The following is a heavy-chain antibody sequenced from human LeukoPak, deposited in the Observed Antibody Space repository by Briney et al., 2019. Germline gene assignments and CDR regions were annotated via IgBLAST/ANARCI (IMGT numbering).Heavy chain of an antibody. V-gene: IGHV4-34*01. CDR1: GGSFSGYY. D-gene: IGHD6-13*01. CDR3: ARGLNIAAAGAYYFDY. CDR2: INHSGST. J-gene: IGHJ4*02. Sequence: KSSETLSLTCAVYGGSFSGYYWSWVRQPPGKGLEWIGEINHSGSTNYNPSLKSRVTISVDTSKNQFSLKLSSVTPADTAVYYCARGLNIAAAGAYYFDYWGQGTLVTVSS.